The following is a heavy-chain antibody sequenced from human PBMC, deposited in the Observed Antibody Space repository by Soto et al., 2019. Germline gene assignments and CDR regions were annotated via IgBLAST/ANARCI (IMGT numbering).Heavy chain of an antibody. V-gene: IGHV4-31*02. CDR1: GGSISSGGYY. Sequence: SETLSLTCTVSGGSISSGGYYWSWIRQHPGKGLEWIGYIYYSGSTYYNPSLKSRVTISVDTSKNQFSLKLSSVTAADTAVYYCASFKVGSGYYLGDPSFFDYWGQGTLVTVSS. J-gene: IGHJ4*02. CDR2: IYYSGST. CDR3: ASFKVGSGYYLGDPSFFDY. D-gene: IGHD3-3*01.